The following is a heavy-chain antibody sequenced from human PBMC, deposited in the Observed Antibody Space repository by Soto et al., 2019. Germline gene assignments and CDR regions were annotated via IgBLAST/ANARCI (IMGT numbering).Heavy chain of an antibody. CDR1: GYSFRSYG. CDR2: VSGYNYNT. V-gene: IGHV1-18*01. Sequence: ASVKVSCKASGYSFRSYGINWVRQALGQELEWIGWVSGYNYNTKYAQKLQGRITVTTDTSTNTAYMELRSLRTDDTAVYYLGRSSSMLGAGWSGSWGRGTLVTVSS. CDR3: GRSSSMLGAGWSGS. D-gene: IGHD2-8*01. J-gene: IGHJ5*01.